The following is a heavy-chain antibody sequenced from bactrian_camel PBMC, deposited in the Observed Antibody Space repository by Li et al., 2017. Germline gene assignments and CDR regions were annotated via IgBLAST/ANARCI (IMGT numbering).Heavy chain of an antibody. CDR2: IDGDGDT. Sequence: GGSLRLSCVGSGFKVADFGGGWHRQAPGNDCEFVAGIDGDGDTYYRDSVKGRFTIYKDNAKNILYLQMNSLKPEDTASYYCAAVDGGIWFLPSLKPDDYTYWGQGTQVTVS. D-gene: IGHD6*01. CDR1: GFKVADFG. J-gene: IGHJ4*01. V-gene: IGHV3S55*01. CDR3: AAVDGGIWFLPSLKPDDYTY.